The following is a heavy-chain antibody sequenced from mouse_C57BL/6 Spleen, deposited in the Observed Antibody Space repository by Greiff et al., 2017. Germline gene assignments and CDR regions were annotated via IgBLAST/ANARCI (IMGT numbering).Heavy chain of an antibody. V-gene: IGHV1-72*01. CDR2: IDPNSGGT. J-gene: IGHJ2*01. CDR3: ARSLITTVVALDD. Sequence: QVQLQQPGAELVKPGASVKLSCKASGYTFTSYWMHWVKQRPGRGLEWIGRIDPNSGGTKYNEKFKSKATLTVDKPSSPAYMQLSSLTSEDSAVYYCARSLITTVVALDDWGQGTTLTVSS. CDR1: GYTFTSYW. D-gene: IGHD1-1*01.